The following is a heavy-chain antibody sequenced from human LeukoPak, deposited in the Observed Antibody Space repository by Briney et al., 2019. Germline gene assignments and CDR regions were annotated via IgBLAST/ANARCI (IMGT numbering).Heavy chain of an antibody. Sequence: ASVKVSCKASGYTFTSYAMHWVRQAPGQRLEWMGWINAGNGNTKYSQKFQGRVTITRDTSASTAYMELSSLRSEDTAVYYCARGRYCSSTSCYKPTILRFDPWGQGTLVTVSS. CDR3: ARGRYCSSTSCYKPTILRFDP. CDR2: INAGNGNT. J-gene: IGHJ5*02. CDR1: GYTFTSYA. D-gene: IGHD2-2*02. V-gene: IGHV1-3*01.